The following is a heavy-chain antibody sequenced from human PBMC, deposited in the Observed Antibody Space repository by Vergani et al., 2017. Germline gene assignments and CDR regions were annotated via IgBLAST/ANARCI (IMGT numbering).Heavy chain of an antibody. CDR1: GDSISSGVYY. J-gene: IGHJ5*02. CDR2: MYHSGST. Sequence: QAQLQESGPGLVKPSQTLSLTCSVSGDSISSGVYYWNWIRQPPGKELEWIGYMYHSGSTNYNPSLETRVTISGDTSKSQFSLRLTSVTAADSAIYYCAGDTHSWQRADRWGQGLLVSVSS. D-gene: IGHD6-13*01. V-gene: IGHV4-61*08. CDR3: AGDTHSWQRADR.